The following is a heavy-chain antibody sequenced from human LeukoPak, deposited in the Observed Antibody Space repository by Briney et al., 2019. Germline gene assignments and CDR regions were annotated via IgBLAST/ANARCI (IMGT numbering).Heavy chain of an antibody. D-gene: IGHD3-9*01. V-gene: IGHV3-30-3*01. CDR3: AADILTGYPEDYFDY. CDR2: ISYDGSNK. J-gene: IGHJ4*02. CDR1: GFTFSSYA. Sequence: GRSLRLSCAASGFTFSSYAMHWVRQAPGKGLEWVAVISYDGSNKYYADSVKGRFTISRDNSKNTLYLQMNSLRAEDTAVYYCAADILTGYPEDYFDYWGQGTLVTVSS.